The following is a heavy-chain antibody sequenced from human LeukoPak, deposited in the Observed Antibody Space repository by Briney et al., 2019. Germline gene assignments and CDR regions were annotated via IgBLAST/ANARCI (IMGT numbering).Heavy chain of an antibody. J-gene: IGHJ3*02. CDR3: ARSSTGPYCGGDCYHAFDI. CDR1: GGSISSGSYY. Sequence: SQTLSLTCTVSGGSISSGSYYWSWIRQPAGKGLEWIGRIYTSGSTNYNPSLKSRVTISVDTSKNQLSLKLSSVTAADTAVYYCARSSTGPYCGGDCYHAFDIWGQGTMVTVSS. D-gene: IGHD2-21*02. CDR2: IYTSGST. V-gene: IGHV4-61*02.